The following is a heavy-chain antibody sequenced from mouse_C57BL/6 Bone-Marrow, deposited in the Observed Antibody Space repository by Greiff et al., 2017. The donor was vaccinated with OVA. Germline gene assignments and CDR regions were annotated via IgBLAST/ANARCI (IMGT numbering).Heavy chain of an antibody. J-gene: IGHJ3*01. CDR1: GFTFCSYG. V-gene: IGHV5-6*01. CDR2: ISSGGSYT. D-gene: IGHD1-1*01. CDR3: ARHRYGSSSSFAY. Sequence: EVKLMESGGDLVKPGGSLKLSCAASGFTFCSYGMSWVRQTPDKRLEWVATISSGGSYTYYPDSVKGRFTISRDNAKNTLYLQMSSLKSEDTAMYYCARHRYGSSSSFAYWGQGTLVTVSA.